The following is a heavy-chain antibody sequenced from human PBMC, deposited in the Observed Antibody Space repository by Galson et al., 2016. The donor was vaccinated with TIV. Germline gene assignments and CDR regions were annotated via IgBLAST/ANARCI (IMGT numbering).Heavy chain of an antibody. D-gene: IGHD4-17*01. CDR1: GYPFAGQY. J-gene: IGHJ4*01. V-gene: IGHV1-2*02. Sequence: SVKVPCKASGYPFAGQYLHWVRQAPGQGLEWMGWINPNGGDTNYAQKFQNRVTMTRDTSISTAYMELSSLRSDDTAVYYCARDLMTSVTTPFDFWGQGTLVTVSS. CDR2: INPNGGDT. CDR3: ARDLMTSVTTPFDF.